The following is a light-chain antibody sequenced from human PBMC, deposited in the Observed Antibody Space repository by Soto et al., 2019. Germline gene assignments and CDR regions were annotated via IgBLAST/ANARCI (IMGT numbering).Light chain of an antibody. CDR3: HHYYSYPPT. CDR1: QGISSY. J-gene: IGKJ1*01. CDR2: AAS. Sequence: AIRMTQSPSSFSASTGDRVTITCRASQGISSYLAWYQQKPGKAPKRLIYAASTLQGGVPSRFSGSGSGTDFTLTISCLQSEDFATYYCHHYYSYPPTFGRGTKVEIK. V-gene: IGKV1-8*01.